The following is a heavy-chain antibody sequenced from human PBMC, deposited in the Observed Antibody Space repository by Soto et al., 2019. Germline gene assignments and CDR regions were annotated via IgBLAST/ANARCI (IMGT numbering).Heavy chain of an antibody. J-gene: IGHJ6*02. CDR1: VYSFSTYW. D-gene: IGHD4-4*01. Sequence: GESLKISCKASVYSFSTYWIGWVRQMPGKGLDWMGVIYPGDSDSRYNPSFQGHVTISADKSISTAYLQWSSLGASDSAIYYCARHASSRTSNYDYYAVDVWGLGTTVTVSS. CDR3: ARHASSRTSNYDYYAVDV. CDR2: IYPGDSDS. V-gene: IGHV5-51*01.